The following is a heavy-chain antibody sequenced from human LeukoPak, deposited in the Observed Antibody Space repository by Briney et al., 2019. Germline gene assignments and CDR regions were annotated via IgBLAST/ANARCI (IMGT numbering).Heavy chain of an antibody. V-gene: IGHV3-23*01. CDR1: GCTFSPYA. CDR2: ISGNGGST. CDR3: AKASGYCSSTSCPPDY. J-gene: IGHJ4*02. D-gene: IGHD2-2*03. Sequence: GGSLTLSCAASGCTFSPYAMSWVRQAPGKGLEWVSAISGNGGSTYYADSVKGRSTISRDNSKNTLYLQMICLRADDTAVYYCAKASGYCSSTSCPPDYWGQGTLVTVSS.